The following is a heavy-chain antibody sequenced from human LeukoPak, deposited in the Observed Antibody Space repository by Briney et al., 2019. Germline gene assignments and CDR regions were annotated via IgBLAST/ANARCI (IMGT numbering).Heavy chain of an antibody. CDR3: VRGLVAAAALDY. D-gene: IGHD6-25*01. V-gene: IGHV1-46*01. CDR1: GYTFTSYY. CDR2: INPSGGST. J-gene: IGHJ4*02. Sequence: ASVKVSCKASGYTFTSYYMHWVRQAPGQGLEWMGMINPSGGSTGYAQKFQARVTMTRDTSTSTVYMELSSLRSEDTAVYYCVRGLVAAAALDYWGQGTLVTVSS.